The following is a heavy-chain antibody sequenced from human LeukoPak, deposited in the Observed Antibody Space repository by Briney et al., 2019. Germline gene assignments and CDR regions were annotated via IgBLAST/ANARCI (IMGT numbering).Heavy chain of an antibody. CDR1: GGSISSSSYY. V-gene: IGHV4-39*07. CDR3: ARARGEVAIDY. CDR2: IYYSGST. J-gene: IGHJ4*02. D-gene: IGHD5-12*01. Sequence: SPETLSLTCTVSGGSISSSSYYWGWIRQPPGKGLEWIGSIYYSGSTYYNPSLKSRVTISVDTSKNQFSLKLSSVTAADTAVYYCARARGEVAIDYWGQGTLVTVSS.